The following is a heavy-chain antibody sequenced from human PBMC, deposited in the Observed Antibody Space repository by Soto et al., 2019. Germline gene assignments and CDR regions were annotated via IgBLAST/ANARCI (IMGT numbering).Heavy chain of an antibody. CDR1: GYTFTSYA. CDR2: TNAGNGNT. J-gene: IGHJ4*02. V-gene: IGHV1-3*01. CDR3: ASDLGGWPDY. D-gene: IGHD2-15*01. Sequence: QVQLVQSGAEVKKPGASVKVSCKASGYTFTSYAMHWVRQAPGQRLEWMGRTNAGNGNTKYSQKFQGTVTITRDTSASTAYMELSSLSSEDTAVYYCASDLGGWPDYWGQGTLVTVSS.